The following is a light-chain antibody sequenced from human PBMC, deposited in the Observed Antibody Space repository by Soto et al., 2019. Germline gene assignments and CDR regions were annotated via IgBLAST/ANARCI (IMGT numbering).Light chain of an antibody. V-gene: IGLV1-40*01. CDR2: GNS. J-gene: IGLJ3*02. Sequence: QSVLTQPPSVSGAPGQRVTISCTGSSSNIGAGYDVHWYQQLPGTAPKLLIYGNSNRPSGVPDRFSGSKSGTSASLAITGRQAEDEDDYYCHSYDGGLRGWVFGGGTKLTVL. CDR1: SSNIGAGYD. CDR3: HSYDGGLRGWV.